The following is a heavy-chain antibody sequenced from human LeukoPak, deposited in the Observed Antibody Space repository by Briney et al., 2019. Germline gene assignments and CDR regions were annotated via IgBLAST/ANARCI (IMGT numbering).Heavy chain of an antibody. Sequence: GGSLRLSWAASGFTFSSYSMNWVRQAAGKGLEWDSYISSSRSIIYYADSVKGRFTISRDNAKNSLYLQMNSLRAEDTAVYYCARGGHYAYVWGRYRQKDGFDYWGQGTLVTVPS. V-gene: IGHV3-48*01. CDR2: ISSSRSII. D-gene: IGHD3-16*02. J-gene: IGHJ4*02. CDR1: GFTFSSYS. CDR3: ARGGHYAYVWGRYRQKDGFDY.